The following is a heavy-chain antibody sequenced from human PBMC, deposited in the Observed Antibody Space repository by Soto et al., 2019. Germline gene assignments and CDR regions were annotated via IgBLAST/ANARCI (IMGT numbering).Heavy chain of an antibody. J-gene: IGHJ3*02. V-gene: IGHV4-61*01. D-gene: IGHD2-2*01. CDR3: AGGFVVVPAATFDAFDI. CDR2: IYYSGST. Sequence: QVQLQESGPGLVKPSETLSLTCTVSGGSVSSGSYYWSWIRQPPGKGLEWIGYIYYSGSTNYNPTLMSRVTISVDTSNNQFTLKLSSVTAADTAVDYCAGGFVVVPAATFDAFDIWGQGTMVTVSS. CDR1: GGSVSSGSYY.